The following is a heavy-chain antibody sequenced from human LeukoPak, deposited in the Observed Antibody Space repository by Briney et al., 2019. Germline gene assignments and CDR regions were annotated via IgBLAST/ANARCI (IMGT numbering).Heavy chain of an antibody. Sequence: GGSLRLSCAASGFTFSSYSMNWVRQAPGKGLEWVSSISSSSSYIYYADSVKGRFTISRDSAKNSLYLQMNSLRAEDTAVYYCAREVGYCSGGSCSRAYYGMDVWGQGTTVTVSS. CDR2: ISSSSSYI. V-gene: IGHV3-21*01. J-gene: IGHJ6*02. CDR3: AREVGYCSGGSCSRAYYGMDV. CDR1: GFTFSSYS. D-gene: IGHD2-15*01.